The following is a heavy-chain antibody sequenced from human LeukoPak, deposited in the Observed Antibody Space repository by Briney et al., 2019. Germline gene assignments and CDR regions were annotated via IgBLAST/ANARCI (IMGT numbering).Heavy chain of an antibody. CDR2: ISNRETYT. J-gene: IGHJ6*03. V-gene: IGHV3-21*01. Sequence: KPGGSLRLSCAGSGFIFSDYGMNWVRQAPGKGLEWVASISNRETYTYYADSVKGRFTISRDNAKNSLYLQMNSLRAEDTAVYYCARADSSIAARLSRSSIFNYYYYMGVWGKGTTVTVSS. CDR1: GFIFSDYG. D-gene: IGHD6-6*01. CDR3: ARADSSIAARLSRSSIFNYYYYMGV.